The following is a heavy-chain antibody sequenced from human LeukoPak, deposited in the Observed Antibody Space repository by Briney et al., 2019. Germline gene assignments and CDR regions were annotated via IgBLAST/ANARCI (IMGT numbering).Heavy chain of an antibody. CDR1: GFTFDDYG. V-gene: IGHV3-20*01. D-gene: IGHD6-13*01. CDR3: ARVAAAGSYWYFDL. J-gene: IGHJ2*01. Sequence: PGGSLRLSCAAPGFTFDDYGMSWVRQAPGKGLEWVSGINWNGGSTGYADSVKGRFTISRDNAKNSLYLQMNSLRAEDTALYHCARVAAAGSYWYFDLWGRGTLVTVSS. CDR2: INWNGGST.